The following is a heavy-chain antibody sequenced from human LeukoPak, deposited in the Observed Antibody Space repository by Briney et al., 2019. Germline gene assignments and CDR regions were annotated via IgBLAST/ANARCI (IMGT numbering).Heavy chain of an antibody. CDR2: ISGSGGST. Sequence: GGSLRLSCAASGFTFSSYGMTWVRQAPGKGLEWVSGISGSGGSTYYADSVKGRFTISRDNAKNSLYLQMNSLRAEDTAVYYCARAQFTYYYGSGSYYNVIGMDVWGQGTTVTVSS. CDR1: GFTFSSYG. D-gene: IGHD3-10*01. J-gene: IGHJ6*02. V-gene: IGHV3-23*01. CDR3: ARAQFTYYYGSGSYYNVIGMDV.